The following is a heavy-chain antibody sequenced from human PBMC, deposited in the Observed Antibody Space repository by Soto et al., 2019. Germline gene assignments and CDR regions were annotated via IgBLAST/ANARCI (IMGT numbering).Heavy chain of an antibody. CDR2: INHSGST. CDR1: GGSFSGYY. CDR3: ARVGGSGDWFDP. Sequence: SETLSLTCAVYGGSFSGYYWSWIRQPPGKGLEWIGEINHSGSTNYNPSLKSRVTISVDTSKNQFSLKLSSVTAADTAVYYCARVGGSGDWFDPWGQGILVTVSS. V-gene: IGHV4-34*01. D-gene: IGHD3-10*01. J-gene: IGHJ5*02.